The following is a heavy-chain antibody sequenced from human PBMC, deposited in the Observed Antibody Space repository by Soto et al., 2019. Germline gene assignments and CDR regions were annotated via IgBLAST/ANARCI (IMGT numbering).Heavy chain of an antibody. CDR3: ARTSGSYLLFDY. D-gene: IGHD1-26*01. CDR2: IFSNDEK. CDR1: GFSLSNARMG. Sequence: QVTLKESGPVLVKPTETLTLTCTVSGFSLSNARMGVSWIRQPPGKALEWLAHIFSNDEKSYSTSLKSRLTISKDISKSQVVLTMTNMDPVDTATYYCARTSGSYLLFDYWGQGTLVTVSS. J-gene: IGHJ4*02. V-gene: IGHV2-26*01.